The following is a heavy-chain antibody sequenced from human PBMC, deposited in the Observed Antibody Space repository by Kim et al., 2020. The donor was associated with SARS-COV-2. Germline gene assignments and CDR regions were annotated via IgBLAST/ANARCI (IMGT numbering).Heavy chain of an antibody. Sequence: SETLSLTCAVYGGSFSGYYWSWIRQPPGKGLEWIGEINHSGSTNYNPSLKSRVTISVDTSKNQFSLKLSSVTAADTAVYYCARQKGGYSYGRGTYAFDIWGQGTMVTVSS. V-gene: IGHV4-34*01. CDR2: INHSGST. J-gene: IGHJ3*02. D-gene: IGHD5-18*01. CDR1: GGSFSGYY. CDR3: ARQKGGYSYGRGTYAFDI.